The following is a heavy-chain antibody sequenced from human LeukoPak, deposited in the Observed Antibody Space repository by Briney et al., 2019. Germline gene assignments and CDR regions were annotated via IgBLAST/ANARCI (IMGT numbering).Heavy chain of an antibody. CDR3: ARDRGGSGPTTTDY. V-gene: IGHV3-74*01. J-gene: IGHJ4*02. D-gene: IGHD6-19*01. Sequence: GGSLRLSCAASGFTFSTSWMHWVRQVPGKGQVWVSRINTDGSSTIYADSVMGRFTISRDNAKNTLYLQMNSLRAEDTAVYYCARDRGGSGPTTTDYWGQGTLVTVSS. CDR2: INTDGSST. CDR1: GFTFSTSW.